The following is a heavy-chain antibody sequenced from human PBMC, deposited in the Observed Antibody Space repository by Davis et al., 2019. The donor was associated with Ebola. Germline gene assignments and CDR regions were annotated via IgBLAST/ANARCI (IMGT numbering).Heavy chain of an antibody. D-gene: IGHD1-26*01. CDR1: GGSLSGHY. CDR3: ARSPISGTYYSDASDI. J-gene: IGHJ3*02. V-gene: IGHV4-34*01. Sequence: MPSETLSLTCAVYGGSLSGHYWSWFRQSPGKGLEWIGEIHPAGNTYYNPSLTSRVTMSLESAMNQMSLTLTSVTAADTAVYYCARSPISGTYYSDASDIWGQGTMVTVSS. CDR2: IHPAGNT.